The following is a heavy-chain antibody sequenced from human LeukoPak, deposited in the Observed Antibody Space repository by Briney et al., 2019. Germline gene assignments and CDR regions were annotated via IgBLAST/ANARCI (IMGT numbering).Heavy chain of an antibody. CDR3: ARVELHGGVTNRRAGSAFDI. CDR2: INTNTGNP. Sequence: ASVKVSCKASGYTFTSYAMNWVRQAPGQGLEWMGWINTNTGNPTYAQGFTGRFVFSLDTSVSTAYLQISSLKAEDTAVYYCARVELHGGVTNRRAGSAFDIWGQGTMVTVSS. J-gene: IGHJ3*02. CDR1: GYTFTSYA. D-gene: IGHD2-8*02. V-gene: IGHV7-4-1*02.